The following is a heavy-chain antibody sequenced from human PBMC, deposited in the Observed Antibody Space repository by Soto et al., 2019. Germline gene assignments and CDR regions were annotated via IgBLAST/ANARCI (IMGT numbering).Heavy chain of an antibody. V-gene: IGHV4-4*07. CDR2: IHTSGST. CDR1: GGSSGSFA. D-gene: IGHD3-10*01. J-gene: IGHJ3*02. Sequence: SQTLPVSCTVSGGSSGSFAWSWIRQPAGKGLEWIGRIHTSGSTNYNPSLKSRFPIPVATSKNQFSLKLSSVTAADTAVYYCARHPSARLYYYGSGSDCLWAFDIWAQGTMVTVSS. CDR3: ARHPSARLYYYGSGSDCLWAFDI.